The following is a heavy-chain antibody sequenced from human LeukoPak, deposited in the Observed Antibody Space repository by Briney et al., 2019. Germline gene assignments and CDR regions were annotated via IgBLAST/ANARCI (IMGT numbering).Heavy chain of an antibody. CDR3: ARGVEPLAANTLSY. CDR2: LYSDGNT. CDR1: GFTLITHD. D-gene: IGHD1-14*01. Sequence: PGGSLRLSCAASGFTLITHDMTWVRQAPGKGLEWFSVLYSDGNTKYADSVQGRFTISRDKSKNTLYLEMNSLSPDDTAVYYCARGVEPLAANTLSYWGQGTLVTVSS. J-gene: IGHJ4*02. V-gene: IGHV3-53*01.